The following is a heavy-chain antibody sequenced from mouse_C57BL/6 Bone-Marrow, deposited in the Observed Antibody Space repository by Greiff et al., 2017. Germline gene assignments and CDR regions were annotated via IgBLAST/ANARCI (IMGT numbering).Heavy chain of an antibody. CDR3: ARTRLRGPFDY. V-gene: IGHV5-17*01. J-gene: IGHJ2*01. CDR1: GFTFSDYG. CDR2: ISSGSSTI. Sequence: EVKLMESGGGLVKPGGSLKLSCAASGFTFSDYGMHWVRPAPEKGLEWVAYISSGSSTIYYADTVKGRFTISRDNAKNTLFLQMTSLRSEDTAMYYCARTRLRGPFDYWGQGTTLTVSS. D-gene: IGHD2-2*01.